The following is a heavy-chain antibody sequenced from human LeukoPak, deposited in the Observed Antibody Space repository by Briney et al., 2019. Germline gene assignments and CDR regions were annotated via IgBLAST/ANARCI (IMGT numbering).Heavy chain of an antibody. V-gene: IGHV4-4*07. D-gene: IGHD1-20*01. Sequence: PSETLSLTCTVSGGSTSSYYWSWIRQPAGKGLEWVGRIYTSGSTNYNPSLKSRVTMSVDTSKNQFSLKLSSVTAADTAVYYCGREERNWNRFDYWGQGTLVTVSP. J-gene: IGHJ4*02. CDR1: GGSTSSYY. CDR2: IYTSGST. CDR3: GREERNWNRFDY.